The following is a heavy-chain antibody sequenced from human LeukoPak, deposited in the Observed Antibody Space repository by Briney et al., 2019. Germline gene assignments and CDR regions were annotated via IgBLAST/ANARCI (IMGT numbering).Heavy chain of an antibody. Sequence: PGRSLRLSCAASGFTVSSNYMSWVRQAPEKGLEWVSGIYSGGSTYYADSVKGRFTISRDNSKNTLYLQMNSLRAEDTAVYYCARSTDYCGGDCSSSYYYYMDVWGKGTTVTISS. CDR2: IYSGGST. V-gene: IGHV3-66*01. D-gene: IGHD2-21*02. J-gene: IGHJ6*03. CDR1: GFTVSSNY. CDR3: ARSTDYCGGDCSSSYYYYMDV.